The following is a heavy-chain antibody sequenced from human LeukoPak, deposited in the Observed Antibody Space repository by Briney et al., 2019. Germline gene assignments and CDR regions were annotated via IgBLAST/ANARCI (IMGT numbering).Heavy chain of an antibody. D-gene: IGHD2-2*01. Sequence: SSETPSLTCAVYGGSFSGYYWNWIRQPPGKGLEWIGEINHSGSTNYNPSLKSRVTMSVDTSKNQFSLKLSSVTAADTAVYYCARGGRKGSTANYFDYWGQGTLVTVSS. CDR2: INHSGST. CDR3: ARGGRKGSTANYFDY. J-gene: IGHJ4*02. V-gene: IGHV4-34*01. CDR1: GGSFSGYY.